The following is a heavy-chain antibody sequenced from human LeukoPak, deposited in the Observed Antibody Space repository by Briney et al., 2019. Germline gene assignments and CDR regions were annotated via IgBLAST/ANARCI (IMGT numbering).Heavy chain of an antibody. CDR1: GFTFSNAW. V-gene: IGHV3-15*01. Sequence: PGGSLRLSCAASGFTFSNAWMSWVRQAPGKGLGWVGRIKSKTDGGTTDYAAPVKGRFTISRDDSKNTLYLQMNSLKTEDTAVYYCTHWAYSTSAFDIWGQGTMVTVSS. CDR3: THWAYSTSAFDI. CDR2: IKSKTDGGTT. J-gene: IGHJ3*02. D-gene: IGHD4-11*01.